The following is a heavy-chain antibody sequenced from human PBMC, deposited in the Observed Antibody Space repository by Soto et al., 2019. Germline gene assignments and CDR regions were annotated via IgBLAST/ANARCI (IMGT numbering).Heavy chain of an antibody. CDR2: IYYSGST. CDR3: ARLKVIADTDYFDY. Sequence: QLQLQESGPGLVKPSETLSLTCTVSGGSISSSSYYWGWIRQPPGKGLEWIGSIYYSGSTYYNPSLKSRVTISVDTSKNQFSLKLSSVTAADTAVYYCARLKVIADTDYFDYWGQGTLVTVSS. CDR1: GGSISSSSYY. V-gene: IGHV4-39*01. D-gene: IGHD5-18*01. J-gene: IGHJ4*02.